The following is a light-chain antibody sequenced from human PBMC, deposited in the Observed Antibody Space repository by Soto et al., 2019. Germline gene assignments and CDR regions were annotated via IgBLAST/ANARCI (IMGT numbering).Light chain of an antibody. Sequence: QSVLTQPASVSGSPGQSITISCTGTSSDVGGYNYVSWCQQHPGKAPKLMIYEVSNRPSGVSNRFSGSKSGNTASLTISGLQAEDEADYYCSSYTSSSTRFYVFGTGTKVTVL. CDR1: SSDVGGYNY. CDR3: SSYTSSSTRFYV. CDR2: EVS. J-gene: IGLJ1*01. V-gene: IGLV2-14*01.